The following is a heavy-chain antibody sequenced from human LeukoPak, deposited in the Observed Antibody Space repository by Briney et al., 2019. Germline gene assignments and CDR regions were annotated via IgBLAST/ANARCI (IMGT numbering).Heavy chain of an antibody. V-gene: IGHV3-30-3*01. J-gene: IGHJ4*02. CDR1: GFTFSSYA. D-gene: IGHD6-13*01. Sequence: GRSLRLSCAASGFTFSSYAMRWVRQAPGKGLEWVAVISFDGSNKYYADSVKGRFTISRDNSKNTLYLQVNSLRAEDTAVYYCARDIRYSSSWRFDYWGQGTLVTVSS. CDR2: ISFDGSNK. CDR3: ARDIRYSSSWRFDY.